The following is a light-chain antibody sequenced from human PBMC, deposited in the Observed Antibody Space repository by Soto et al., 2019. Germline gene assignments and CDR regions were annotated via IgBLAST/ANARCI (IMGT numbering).Light chain of an antibody. J-gene: IGKJ5*01. CDR1: QSVSSSY. V-gene: IGKV3-20*01. CDR2: GAS. CDR3: QQYGSSCT. Sequence: EIVLTQSPGTLSLSPGERVTLSCRASQSVSSSYLAWYQQKPGQAPRLLIYGASSRATGIPDRFSGSGSGTDFTLTISRLEPEDFAVYYCQQYGSSCTFGQGTRLEIK.